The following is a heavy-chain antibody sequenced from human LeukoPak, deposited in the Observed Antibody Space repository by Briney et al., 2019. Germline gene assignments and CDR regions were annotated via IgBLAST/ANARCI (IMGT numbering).Heavy chain of an antibody. CDR2: INHSGST. V-gene: IGHV4-34*01. CDR1: GGSFSGYY. J-gene: IGHJ4*02. Sequence: SETLSLTCAVYGGSFSGYYWSWIRQPPGKGLEWIGEINHSGSTNYNPSLKSRVTISVDTSKNQFSLKLSSVTAADTAVYYCARGVAADYWGQGTLVTVSS. D-gene: IGHD6-19*01. CDR3: ARGVAADY.